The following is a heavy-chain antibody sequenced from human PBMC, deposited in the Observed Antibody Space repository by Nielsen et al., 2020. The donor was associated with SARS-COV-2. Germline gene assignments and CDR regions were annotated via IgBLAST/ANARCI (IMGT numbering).Heavy chain of an antibody. J-gene: IGHJ4*02. CDR1: GFTFTNSA. CDR2: IVVGSGNT. Sequence: SVKVSCKASGFTFTNSAVQWVRQARGQRLEWIGWIVVGSGNTNYAQKFQERVTITRDMSTSTAYMELSSLRSEDTAVYYCAVLGGATTLVSSWGQGTLVTVSS. V-gene: IGHV1-58*01. CDR3: AVLGGATTLVSS. D-gene: IGHD1-26*01.